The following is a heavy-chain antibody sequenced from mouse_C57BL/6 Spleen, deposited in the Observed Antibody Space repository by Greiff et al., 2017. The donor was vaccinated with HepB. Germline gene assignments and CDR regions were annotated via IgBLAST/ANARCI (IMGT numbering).Heavy chain of an antibody. V-gene: IGHV1-63*01. J-gene: IGHJ2*01. CDR1: GYTFTNYW. CDR2: IYPGGGYT. D-gene: IGHD2-4*01. CDR3: ARGRYDYAGYFDY. Sequence: VKLMESGAELVRPGTSVKMSCKASGYTFTNYWIGWAKQRPGHGLEWIGDIYPGGGYTNYNEKFKGKATLTADKSSSTAYMQFSSLTSEDSAIYYCARGRYDYAGYFDYWGQGTTLTVSS.